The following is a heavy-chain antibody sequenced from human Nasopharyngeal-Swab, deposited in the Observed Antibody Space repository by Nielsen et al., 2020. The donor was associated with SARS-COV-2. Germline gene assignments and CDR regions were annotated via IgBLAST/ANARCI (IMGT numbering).Heavy chain of an antibody. J-gene: IGHJ3*02. D-gene: IGHD3-22*01. CDR2: ISGSGGST. Sequence: GESLKISCAASGFTLSSYAMSWVRQAPGKGLEWVSAISGSGGSTYYADSVKGRFTISRDNSKNTLYLQMNSLRAEDTAVYYCAKVISTYYYDSSGYYYVAPHDAFDIWGQGTMVTVSS. CDR1: GFTLSSYA. V-gene: IGHV3-23*01. CDR3: AKVISTYYYDSSGYYYVAPHDAFDI.